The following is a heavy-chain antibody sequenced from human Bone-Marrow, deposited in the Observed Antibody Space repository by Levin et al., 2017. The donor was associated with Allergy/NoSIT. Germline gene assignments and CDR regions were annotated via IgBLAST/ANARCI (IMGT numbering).Heavy chain of an antibody. Sequence: SVKVSCKASGGTFSSYPLSWVRQAPGQGPEWMGRIISTLGIAVYAEKFQGRVTITADKSTNTAYMELSSLRSQDTAVYYCAKHSSYGSSPFSFDYWGQGTLVTVSS. J-gene: IGHJ4*02. D-gene: IGHD6-6*01. CDR3: AKHSSYGSSPFSFDY. CDR2: IISTLGIA. V-gene: IGHV1-69*02. CDR1: GGTFSSYP.